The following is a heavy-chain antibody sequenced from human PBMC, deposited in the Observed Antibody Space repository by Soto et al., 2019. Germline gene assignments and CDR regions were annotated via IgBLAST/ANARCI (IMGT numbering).Heavy chain of an antibody. Sequence: QVQLVQSGAEVQRPGASVKVSCQASGYTFSSYHMHWVRQAPGQSLEWMGRINTATGHPTYSQKFQGKITMSSDTFPRTGWMELSSLISEDTAVYFCVAITGWWAFHYWGLGTLVTVPS. V-gene: IGHV1-3*04. CDR1: GYTFSSYH. CDR3: VAITGWWAFHY. CDR2: INTATGHP. D-gene: IGHD6-19*01. J-gene: IGHJ4*02.